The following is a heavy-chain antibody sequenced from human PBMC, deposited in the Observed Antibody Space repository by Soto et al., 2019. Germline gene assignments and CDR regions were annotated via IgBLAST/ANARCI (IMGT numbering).Heavy chain of an antibody. V-gene: IGHV3-11*01. J-gene: IGHJ4*02. D-gene: IGHD6-13*01. Sequence: GGSLRLSCAASGFTFTEFYMSWFRQTPGKGLEWVSYISSGGTSTYFAESVKGRFTISRDNTKNSVYLQMNFLTAEDTAVYYCARLGSIAAAGTPDYWGQGTLVTAPQ. CDR2: ISSGGTST. CDR3: ARLGSIAAAGTPDY. CDR1: GFTFTEFY.